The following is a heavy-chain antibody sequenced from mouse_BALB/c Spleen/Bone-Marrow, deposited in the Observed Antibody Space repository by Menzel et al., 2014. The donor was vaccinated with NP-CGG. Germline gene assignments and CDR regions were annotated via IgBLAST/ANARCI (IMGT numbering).Heavy chain of an antibody. Sequence: DVMLVESGGGLVKPGGSLKLSCAASGFTFSSYSMSWVRQTPEKRLEWVATISSGGHDTYYPDSVKGRLTISRDNAKNTLYPQMSSLKSEDTAMYYCSKDGGYDYSYYFDYWGQGTTLTVSS. CDR2: ISSGGHDT. D-gene: IGHD2-4*01. J-gene: IGHJ2*01. CDR3: SKDGGYDYSYYFDY. V-gene: IGHV5-6-4*01. CDR1: GFTFSSYS.